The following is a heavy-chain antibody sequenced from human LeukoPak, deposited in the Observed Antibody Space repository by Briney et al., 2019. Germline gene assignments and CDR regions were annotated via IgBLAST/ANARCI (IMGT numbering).Heavy chain of an antibody. J-gene: IGHJ4*02. Sequence: ASVKVSCKASGYTFTSYDINWVRQATGQGLEWMGWMNPNSGNTGYAQKFQGRVTITRNTSISTAYMELSSLRSDDTGIYYCAIETYSATLDHWGQGTLVTVSS. CDR2: MNPNSGNT. D-gene: IGHD5-12*01. V-gene: IGHV1-8*03. CDR1: GYTFTSYD. CDR3: AIETYSATLDH.